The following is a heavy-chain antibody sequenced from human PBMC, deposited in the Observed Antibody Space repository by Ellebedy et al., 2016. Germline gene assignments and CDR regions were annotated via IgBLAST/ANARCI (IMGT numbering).Heavy chain of an antibody. CDR2: ISPTSGSTI. CDR1: GFTFTSYS. Sequence: GESLKISXAVSGFTFTSYSMKWVRQTPGKGLEWVSYISPTSGSTIYYADSVKGRFTISRDNAENSVYLQMNSLRDEDTAVYYCTRGGLDNSFDVWGQGTMVTVSS. D-gene: IGHD3-16*01. CDR3: TRGGLDNSFDV. J-gene: IGHJ3*01. V-gene: IGHV3-48*02.